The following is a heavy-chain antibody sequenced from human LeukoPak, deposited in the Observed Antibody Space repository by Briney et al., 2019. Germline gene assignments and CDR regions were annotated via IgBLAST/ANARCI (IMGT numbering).Heavy chain of an antibody. CDR3: AGHNSVFRPNWFDP. J-gene: IGHJ5*02. D-gene: IGHD4-23*01. V-gene: IGHV4-34*01. CDR1: GGSFSGYY. CDR2: IDHSGST. Sequence: SETLSLTCAVCGGSFSGYYWSWIRQPPGKGLEWIGEIDHSGSTNYNPSLKSRVTISVDTSKNQFSLKLSSVTAADTAGYFWAGHNSVFRPNWFDPWGQGTLVTVSS.